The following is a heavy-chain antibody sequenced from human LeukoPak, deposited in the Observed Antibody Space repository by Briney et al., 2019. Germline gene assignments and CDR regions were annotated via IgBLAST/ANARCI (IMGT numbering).Heavy chain of an antibody. J-gene: IGHJ4*02. V-gene: IGHV4-4*07. CDR1: GGSISSYY. D-gene: IGHD6-13*01. CDR2: IYSTGST. Sequence: SETLSLTCTVSGGSISSYYWSWIRQPAGKGLEWIGRIYSTGSTNYHPSLKSRVTMSVDTSKNQFSLRLRSVTAADTAVYYCARQIASAGTAGFDFWGQGALVTVSS. CDR3: ARQIASAGTAGFDF.